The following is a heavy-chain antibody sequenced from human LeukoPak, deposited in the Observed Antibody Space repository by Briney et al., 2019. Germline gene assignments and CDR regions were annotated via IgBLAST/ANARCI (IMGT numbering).Heavy chain of an antibody. CDR2: ISWNSGSI. V-gene: IGHV3-9*01. J-gene: IGHJ4*02. CDR1: GFTFDDYA. Sequence: GGSLRLSCAASGFTFDDYAMHWVRQAPGKGLEWVSGISWNSGSIGYADSVKGRFTISRDNAKNSLYLQMNSLRAEDTALYYCAKDLPSYDSSGPLDYWGQGTLVTVSS. D-gene: IGHD3-22*01. CDR3: AKDLPSYDSSGPLDY.